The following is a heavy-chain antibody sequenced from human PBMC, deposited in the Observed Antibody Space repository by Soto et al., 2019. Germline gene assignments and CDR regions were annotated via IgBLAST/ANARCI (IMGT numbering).Heavy chain of an antibody. V-gene: IGHV3-74*03. Sequence: GGALRVSCAASVFTFGNFWMHWVRQAPGKGPEWVSRMTSDGRTIQYADSVKGRFTVSRDNAKSTMYLQMNSLRVEDTAVYYCARAEVDYWGPGTLVTVSS. CDR2: MTSDGRTI. CDR1: VFTFGNFW. J-gene: IGHJ4*02. CDR3: ARAEVDY.